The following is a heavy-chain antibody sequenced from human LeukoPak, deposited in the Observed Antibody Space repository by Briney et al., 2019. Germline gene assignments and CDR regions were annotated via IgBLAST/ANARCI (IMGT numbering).Heavy chain of an antibody. Sequence: SETLSLTCTVSGGSISSYYWSWIRQPPGKGLEWIGHIYYSGSTNYNPSLKSRVTISVDTSKNQFSLKLSSVTAADTAVYYCARDNCSGGSCHKLGFDPWGQGTLVTVSS. D-gene: IGHD2-15*01. V-gene: IGHV4-59*01. J-gene: IGHJ5*02. CDR2: IYYSGST. CDR3: ARDNCSGGSCHKLGFDP. CDR1: GGSISSYY.